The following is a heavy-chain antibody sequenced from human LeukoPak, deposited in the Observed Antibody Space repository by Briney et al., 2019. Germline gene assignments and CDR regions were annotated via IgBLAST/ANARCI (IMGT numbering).Heavy chain of an antibody. D-gene: IGHD3-10*01. Sequence: ARQMPGXXXEWMAIINPGDSDTRYSPSFQGQVTISADKSISTVYLQWGSLKASDTAMYYCARQPGAGWFDPWGQGTLVTVSS. CDR3: ARQPGAGWFDP. J-gene: IGHJ5*02. CDR2: INPGDSDT. V-gene: IGHV5-51*01.